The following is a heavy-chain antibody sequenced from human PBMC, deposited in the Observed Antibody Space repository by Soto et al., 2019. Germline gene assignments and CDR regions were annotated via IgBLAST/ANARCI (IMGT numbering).Heavy chain of an antibody. Sequence: PSETLSLTCAVYGGSFSGYYWSWIRQPPGKGLEWIGEINHSGSTNYNPSLKSRVTISVDTSKNQFSLKLSSVTAADTAVYYCARRAVQAYNWFDPWGQGTLVTVSS. CDR2: INHSGST. J-gene: IGHJ5*02. D-gene: IGHD6-6*01. CDR1: GGSFSGYY. CDR3: ARRAVQAYNWFDP. V-gene: IGHV4-34*01.